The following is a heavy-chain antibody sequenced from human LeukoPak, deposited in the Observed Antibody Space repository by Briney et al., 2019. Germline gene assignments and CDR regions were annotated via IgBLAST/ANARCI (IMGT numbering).Heavy chain of an antibody. D-gene: IGHD6-13*01. Sequence: GGSLRLSCAASGFTFSSYAMHWVRQAPGKGLEYVSAISSNGGSTYYANSVKGRFTISRDNSKNTLYLQMGSLRAEDMAVYYCARAESPQGRIAAAGPKGFDYWGQGTLVTVSS. CDR3: ARAESPQGRIAAAGPKGFDY. CDR1: GFTFSSYA. J-gene: IGHJ4*02. CDR2: ISSNGGST. V-gene: IGHV3-64*01.